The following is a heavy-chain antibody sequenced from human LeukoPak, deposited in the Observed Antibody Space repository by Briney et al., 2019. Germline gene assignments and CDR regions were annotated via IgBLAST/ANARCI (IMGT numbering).Heavy chain of an antibody. CDR2: IVVGSGNT. D-gene: IGHD6-13*01. J-gene: IGHJ4*02. CDR3: ARCLAAAGTCDY. V-gene: IGHV1-58*01. Sequence: SVKVSCKASGFTFTSSAVQWVRQARGQRLEWIGWIVVGSGNTNYAQKFQERVTITRDMSTSTAYMELSSLRSEDTAVYYCARCLAAAGTCDYWGQGTLVTVSS. CDR1: GFTFTSSA.